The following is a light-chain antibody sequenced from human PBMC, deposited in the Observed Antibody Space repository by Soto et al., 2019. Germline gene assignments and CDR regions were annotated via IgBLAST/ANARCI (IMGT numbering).Light chain of an antibody. CDR2: AAS. V-gene: IGKV1-39*01. CDR1: QSISSY. CDR3: QQSYSTPWT. Sequence: DTQMTPSPSSLSASVGDRVTITCLASQSISSYLNWYQQKPGKAPKLLIYAASSLQSGVPSRFSGSGSGTDFTLTISSLQPEDFATYYCQQSYSTPWTFGQGTKVDI. J-gene: IGKJ1*01.